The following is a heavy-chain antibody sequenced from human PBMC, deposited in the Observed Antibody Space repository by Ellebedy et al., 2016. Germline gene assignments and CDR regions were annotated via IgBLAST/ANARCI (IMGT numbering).Heavy chain of an antibody. D-gene: IGHD6-19*01. J-gene: IGHJ5*02. Sequence: GESLKISXAASGFTFSSYIVNWVRQAPGKGLEWVSSISPTSGYIYYADSVKGRFTISRDNAKNSLYLQMNSLRAEDTAVYYCVRDYRLVAVRWFDPWGQGTLVTVSS. V-gene: IGHV3-21*01. CDR3: VRDYRLVAVRWFDP. CDR2: ISPTSGYI. CDR1: GFTFSSYI.